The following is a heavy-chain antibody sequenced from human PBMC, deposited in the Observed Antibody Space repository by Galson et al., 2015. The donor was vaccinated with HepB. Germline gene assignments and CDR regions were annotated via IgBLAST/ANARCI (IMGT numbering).Heavy chain of an antibody. Sequence: SLRLSCAASGFTFSNYWMHWVRQAPGMGLVWVSRLNSDGRSTSYADSVKGRFIISRDNAKNTLYLQMNSLRAEDTAVYYCARGGSRSAVTGRDDAFDIWGQGTMVTVSS. CDR1: GFTFSNYW. CDR2: LNSDGRST. D-gene: IGHD6-19*01. V-gene: IGHV3-74*01. CDR3: ARGGSRSAVTGRDDAFDI. J-gene: IGHJ3*02.